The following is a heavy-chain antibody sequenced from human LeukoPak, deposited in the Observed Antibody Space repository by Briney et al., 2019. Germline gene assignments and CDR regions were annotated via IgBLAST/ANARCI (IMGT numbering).Heavy chain of an antibody. CDR2: TYYRSKWYN. V-gene: IGHV6-1*01. D-gene: IGHD6-19*01. CDR3: AREVGSGWYAYYYYHGMDV. Sequence: SQTLSLTCAISGDSVSSNSAAWNWIRQSPSRGLEWLGRTYYRSKWYNDYAVSVKSRITINPDTSKNQFSLQLNSVTPEDTAVYYCAREVGSGWYAYYYYHGMDVWGQGTTVTVSS. J-gene: IGHJ6*02. CDR1: GDSVSSNSAA.